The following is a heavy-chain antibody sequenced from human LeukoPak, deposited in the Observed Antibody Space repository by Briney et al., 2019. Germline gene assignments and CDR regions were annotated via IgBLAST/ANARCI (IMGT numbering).Heavy chain of an antibody. J-gene: IGHJ6*02. V-gene: IGHV4-59*02. CDR2: IDDRGST. D-gene: IGHD6-13*01. CDR1: GDSVRSYY. CDR3: VRDSRYGSGWFEDGLDF. Sequence: PSEILSLTCTVSGDSVRSYYWSWIRQPPGQGLEWLGHIDDRGSTNYNPSLQGRVTISIDTSKNQFSLKVNSVTAADTAVYYCVRDSRYGSGWFEDGLDFWGQGTTVTVSS.